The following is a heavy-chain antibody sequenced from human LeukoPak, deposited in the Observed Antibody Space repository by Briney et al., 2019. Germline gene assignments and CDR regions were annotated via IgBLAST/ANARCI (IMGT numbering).Heavy chain of an antibody. CDR3: ARDLGVWSLARYFDY. CDR1: GYTFTGYY. D-gene: IGHD3-16*01. Sequence: ASVKASCKASGYTFTGYYIHWVRQAPGQGLEWMGWINPNSGGTNYAQKFQGRVTMTRDTSISTAYMELSRLRSDDTAVYYCARDLGVWSLARYFDYWGQGTLVTVSS. J-gene: IGHJ4*02. V-gene: IGHV1-2*02. CDR2: INPNSGGT.